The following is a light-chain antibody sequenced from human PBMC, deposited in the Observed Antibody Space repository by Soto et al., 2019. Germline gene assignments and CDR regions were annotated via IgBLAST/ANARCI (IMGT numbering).Light chain of an antibody. CDR2: DVS. J-gene: IGLJ1*01. CDR1: SSDVGGYNY. V-gene: IGLV2-14*01. Sequence: QSALTQPASVSGSPGQSITISCTGTSSDVGGYNYVSWYQQHPGKAPKLMIYDVSNRPSGVSNRFSGSKSGNTASLTISGLQAEDEADSYCSSYTSSSTLGFGTGTKVTVL. CDR3: SSYTSSSTLG.